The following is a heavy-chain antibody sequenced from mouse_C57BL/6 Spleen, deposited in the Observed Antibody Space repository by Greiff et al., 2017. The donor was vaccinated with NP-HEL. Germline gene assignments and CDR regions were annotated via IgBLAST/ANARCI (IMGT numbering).Heavy chain of an antibody. CDR3: THRGYYGSSPYYFDY. CDR1: GFNIKDDY. J-gene: IGHJ2*01. Sequence: VQLKQSGAELVRPGASVKLSCTASGFNIKDDYMHWVKQRPEQGLEWIGWIDPENGDTEYASKFQGKATITADTSSNTAYLQLSSLTSEDTAVYYCTHRGYYGSSPYYFDYWGQGTTLTVSS. CDR2: IDPENGDT. D-gene: IGHD1-1*01. V-gene: IGHV14-4*01.